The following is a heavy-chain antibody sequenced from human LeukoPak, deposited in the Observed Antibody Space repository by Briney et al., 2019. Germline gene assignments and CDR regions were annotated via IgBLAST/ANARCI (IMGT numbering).Heavy chain of an antibody. J-gene: IGHJ4*02. CDR1: GFTFXDYA. CDR2: ISWNSGSI. Sequence: SLRLSCAAXGFTFXDYAMHWVRQAPGKGLEWVSGISWNSGSIGYADSVKGRFTISRDNAKNSLYLQMNSLRAEDTALYYCAKARTYSSSPFGYWGQGTLVTVSS. CDR3: AKARTYSSSPFGY. V-gene: IGHV3-9*01. D-gene: IGHD6-13*01.